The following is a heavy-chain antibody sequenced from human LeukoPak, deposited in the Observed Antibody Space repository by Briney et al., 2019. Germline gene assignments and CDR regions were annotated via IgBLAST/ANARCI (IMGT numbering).Heavy chain of an antibody. J-gene: IGHJ6*02. CDR3: ASRDKGYYYGMDV. Sequence: PGESLRLSCAASGFTVSSNYMSWVRQAPGKGLEGVSLIYSGGSTYYADSVKGRFTISRDNSKNTLYLQMNSLRAEDTAVYYCASRDKGYYYGMDVWGQGTTVTVSS. V-gene: IGHV3-66*01. CDR2: IYSGGST. D-gene: IGHD5-24*01. CDR1: GFTVSSNY.